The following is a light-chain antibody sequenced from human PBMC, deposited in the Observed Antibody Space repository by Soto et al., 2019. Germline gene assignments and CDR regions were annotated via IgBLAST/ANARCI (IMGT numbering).Light chain of an antibody. CDR3: QQYGISPRT. CDR1: QSVSSNY. Sequence: IVLTQSPGTLSLSPRERATLSCRASQSVSSNYLAWYQQKPGQAPRLFIYGASSRATGITDRFSGSGSGTDFTLTISRLEPEDFAVYYCQQYGISPRTFGQGTKVENK. V-gene: IGKV3-20*01. J-gene: IGKJ1*01. CDR2: GAS.